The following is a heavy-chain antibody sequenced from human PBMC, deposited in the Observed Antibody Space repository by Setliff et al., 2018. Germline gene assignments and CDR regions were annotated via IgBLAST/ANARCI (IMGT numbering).Heavy chain of an antibody. CDR3: ARLGRYDAFDI. CDR2: VFPVDSDT. J-gene: IGHJ3*02. Sequence: PGESLKISCNGSGYSFTSYWIGWVRQMPGKGLEWMGVVFPVDSDTRYSPSFQGQLTTSADKSIGTAYLQWSSLKASDTAIYYCARLGRYDAFDIWGQGTVVTVSS. D-gene: IGHD3-16*01. CDR1: GYSFTSYW. V-gene: IGHV5-51*01.